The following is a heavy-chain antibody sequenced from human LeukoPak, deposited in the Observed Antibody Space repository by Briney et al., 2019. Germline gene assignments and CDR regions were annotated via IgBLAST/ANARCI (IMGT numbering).Heavy chain of an antibody. V-gene: IGHV1-69*13. CDR2: IIPIVGTT. Sequence: SVTVSCTASGYTFTSYGFSWVRQAPGQGLEWMGGIIPIVGTTNYAQMFQGRVTITADESTSTAYMELSSLRSEDTAVYYCARGGYYYDSSGYSHLPDYWGQGTLVTVSA. J-gene: IGHJ4*02. CDR3: ARGGYYYDSSGYSHLPDY. D-gene: IGHD3-22*01. CDR1: GYTFTSYG.